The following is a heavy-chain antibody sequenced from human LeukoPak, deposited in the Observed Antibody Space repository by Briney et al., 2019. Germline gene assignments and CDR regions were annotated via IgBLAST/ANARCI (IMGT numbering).Heavy chain of an antibody. J-gene: IGHJ1*01. D-gene: IGHD6-13*01. V-gene: IGHV3-30-3*01. CDR2: ISYDGSNK. CDR3: ARDRGKVPVRYSSSWFPEYFQH. CDR1: GFTFSSYA. Sequence: GRSLRLSCAASGFTFSSYAMPWVRQAPGKGLEWVAVISYDGSNKYYADSVKGRFTISRDNSKNTLYLQMNSLRAEDTAVYYCARDRGKVPVRYSSSWFPEYFQHWGQGTLVTVSS.